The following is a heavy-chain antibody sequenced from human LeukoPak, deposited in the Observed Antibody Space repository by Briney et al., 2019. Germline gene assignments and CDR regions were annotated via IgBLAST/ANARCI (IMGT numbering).Heavy chain of an antibody. Sequence: GGSLRLSCAASGFTSSSYGMHWVRQAPGKGLEWVAVIWYDGSNKYYADSVKGRFTISRDNSKNTLYLQMNSLRAEDTAVYYCAKARDYYYDSSGYYSPLGYWGQGTLVTVSS. V-gene: IGHV3-30*02. CDR2: IWYDGSNK. D-gene: IGHD3-22*01. CDR3: AKARDYYYDSSGYYSPLGY. J-gene: IGHJ4*02. CDR1: GFTSSSYG.